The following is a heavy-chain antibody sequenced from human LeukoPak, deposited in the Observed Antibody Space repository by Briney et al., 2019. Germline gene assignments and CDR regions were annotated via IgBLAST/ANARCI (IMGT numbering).Heavy chain of an antibody. V-gene: IGHV1-2*02. CDR1: GGTFSSYA. CDR3: ARDQRDPYDFWSGYPPGLSGPPHPADY. D-gene: IGHD3-3*01. Sequence: ASVKVSCKASGGTFSSYAISWVRQAPGQGLEWMGWINPNSGGTNYAQKFQGRVTMTRDTSISTAYMELSRLRSDDTAVYYCARDQRDPYDFWSGYPPGLSGPPHPADYWGQGTLVTVSS. CDR2: INPNSGGT. J-gene: IGHJ4*02.